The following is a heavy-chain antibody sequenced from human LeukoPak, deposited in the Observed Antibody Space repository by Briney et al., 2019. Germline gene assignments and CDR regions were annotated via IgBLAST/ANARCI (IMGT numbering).Heavy chain of an antibody. J-gene: IGHJ6*03. CDR3: ARDYGELLHYMDV. V-gene: IGHV3-48*04. CDR2: ISSSGSTI. CDR1: GFTFSNYA. Sequence: PGGSLRLSCGASGFTFSNYAMTWVRQAPGKGLEWVSYISSSGSTIYYADSVKGRFTISRDNAKNSLYLQMNSLRAEDTAVYYCARDYGELLHYMDVWGKGTTVTVSS. D-gene: IGHD1-26*01.